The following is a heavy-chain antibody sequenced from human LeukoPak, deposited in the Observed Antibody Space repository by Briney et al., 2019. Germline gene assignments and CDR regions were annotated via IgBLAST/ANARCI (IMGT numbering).Heavy chain of an antibody. CDR2: IRYDGSNK. CDR3: AREIVQDYSDYKSYFDS. CDR1: GFTFSSYG. D-gene: IGHD4-11*01. J-gene: IGHJ4*02. Sequence: GGSLRLSCAASGFTFSSYGMHWVRQAPGKGLEWVAFIRYDGSNKYYADSVKGRFTISRDNAKDSLYLQMNSLRAEDTAVYYCAREIVQDYSDYKSYFDSWGQGALVTVSS. V-gene: IGHV3-30*02.